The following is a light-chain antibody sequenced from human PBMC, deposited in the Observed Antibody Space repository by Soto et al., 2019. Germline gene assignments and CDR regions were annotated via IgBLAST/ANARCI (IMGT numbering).Light chain of an antibody. CDR3: QQYNKWWT. Sequence: EIVMTQSPATLSVSPGERATLSCRASQSVSNNLAWYQKKPGQAPRLLIYGASTRATGIPARFSGSGSGTEFTLTISSQQSEDFAVYYCQQYNKWWTFGQGTRVEIK. J-gene: IGKJ1*01. CDR1: QSVSNN. V-gene: IGKV3-15*01. CDR2: GAS.